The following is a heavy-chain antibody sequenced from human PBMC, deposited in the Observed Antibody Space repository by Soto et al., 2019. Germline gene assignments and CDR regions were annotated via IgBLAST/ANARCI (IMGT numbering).Heavy chain of an antibody. D-gene: IGHD2-2*01. CDR1: RFTFSSYW. CDR2: INQDGTEK. J-gene: IGHJ5*02. V-gene: IGHV3-7*03. CDR3: ARGCPTTTCSGWFDP. Sequence: EVVLVESGGGLVQPGGSLRLSCAASRFTFSSYWMAWVRQAPGKGLEWVANINQDGTEKYYVDSVKGRFTIFRDNAKNSLYLQMNSLGAEDTAVYFCARGCPTTTCSGWFDPWGQGTLVTVSS.